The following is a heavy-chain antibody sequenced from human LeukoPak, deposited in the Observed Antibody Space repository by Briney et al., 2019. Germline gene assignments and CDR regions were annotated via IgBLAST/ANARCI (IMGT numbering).Heavy chain of an antibody. CDR3: AKDPKWELRGYYFDY. Sequence: PGGSLRLSCAASGFSFSSYGMHWVRQAPGKGLEWVAFIHYDGTNKHYVDSVRGRFTISRDNSQNTLYLQMNSLRAEDTALYYCAKDPKWELRGYYFDYWGQGTLVTVSS. CDR1: GFSFSSYG. V-gene: IGHV3-30*02. J-gene: IGHJ4*02. CDR2: IHYDGTNK. D-gene: IGHD1-26*01.